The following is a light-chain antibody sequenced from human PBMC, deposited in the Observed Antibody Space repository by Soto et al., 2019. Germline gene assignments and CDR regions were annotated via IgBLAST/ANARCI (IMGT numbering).Light chain of an antibody. Sequence: QSALTQPASVSGSPGQSITISCTGTSSDVGGYNYVSWYQQHPGKAPKLMIYDVSNRPSGVSNRFSGSKSGNTASLTISGLQAEDEADYYCSSDTSSSPVVFGGGTKLTV. J-gene: IGLJ2*01. CDR3: SSDTSSSPVV. V-gene: IGLV2-14*01. CDR1: SSDVGGYNY. CDR2: DVS.